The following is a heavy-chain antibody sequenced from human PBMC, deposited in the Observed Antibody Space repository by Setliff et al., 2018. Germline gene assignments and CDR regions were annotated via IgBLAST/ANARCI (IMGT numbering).Heavy chain of an antibody. CDR1: GASVGSHY. V-gene: IGHV4-59*02. CDR3: VREGYSEYFQD. Sequence: SETLSLTCNVSGASVGSHYWDWIRQPPGKGLEWIGFISYSGITTYNVSLKSRVSISVDTSKNQLSLTLSSVTAADTAVYYCVREGYSEYFQDWGRGTLVTVSS. J-gene: IGHJ1*01. D-gene: IGHD1-1*01. CDR2: ISYSGIT.